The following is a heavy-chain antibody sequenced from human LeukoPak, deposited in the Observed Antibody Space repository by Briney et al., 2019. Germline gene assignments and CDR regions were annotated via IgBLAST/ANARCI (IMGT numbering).Heavy chain of an antibody. D-gene: IGHD3-22*01. J-gene: IGHJ4*02. CDR2: ISGSGGST. Sequence: GGSLRLSCAASGFTFSSYAMSWVRQAPGKGLEWGSAISGSGGSTHYADSVKGRFTFSRDNSKNTLYLQMNSLRAEDTVVYYCAKDLPPYYYDSSGYFDYWGQGTLVTVSS. CDR3: AKDLPPYYYDSSGYFDY. CDR1: GFTFSSYA. V-gene: IGHV3-23*01.